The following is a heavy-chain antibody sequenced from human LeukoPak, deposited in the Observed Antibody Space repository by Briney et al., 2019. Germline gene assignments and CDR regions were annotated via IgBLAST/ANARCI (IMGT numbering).Heavy chain of an antibody. CDR3: ARDKSTVTNHQSFQH. V-gene: IGHV1-69*13. D-gene: IGHD4-17*01. CDR2: IIPIFGTA. Sequence: SVKVSYTASGGTFSSDAISWVRQAPGQGLEWMGGIIPIFGTANYAQKFQGRVTITADESTSTAYMELSSLRSEGTAVYYCARDKSTVTNHQSFQHWGQGTLVTVSS. J-gene: IGHJ1*01. CDR1: GGTFSSDA.